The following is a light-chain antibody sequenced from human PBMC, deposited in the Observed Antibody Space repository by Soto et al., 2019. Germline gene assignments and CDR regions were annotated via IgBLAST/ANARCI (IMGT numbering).Light chain of an antibody. CDR2: AAS. J-gene: IGKJ1*01. CDR3: QQSYSTPKT. CDR1: QSISSY. Sequence: DIQITQSPNSLSASVGDRVTITCRASQSISSYLNWYQQKPGKAPKLLIYAASSLQSGVPSRFSGSGSGTDFTLTISSLQPEDFATYYCQQSYSTPKTFGQGTKVDIK. V-gene: IGKV1-39*01.